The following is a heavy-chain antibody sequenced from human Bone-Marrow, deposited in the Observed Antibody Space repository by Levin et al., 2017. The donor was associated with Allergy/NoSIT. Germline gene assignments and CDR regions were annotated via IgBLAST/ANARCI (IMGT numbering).Heavy chain of an antibody. Sequence: GGSLRLFCAASGFTFSSYETIWVRQAPGKGLEWISYISGSGSTVYYADSVKGRFTISRDNAKNSVYLQMNSLRAEDTAVYYCARGWGYYYDSSGYRYWGQGTLVTVSS. CDR1: GFTFSSYE. J-gene: IGHJ4*02. CDR2: ISGSGSTV. D-gene: IGHD3-22*01. V-gene: IGHV3-48*03. CDR3: ARGWGYYYDSSGYRY.